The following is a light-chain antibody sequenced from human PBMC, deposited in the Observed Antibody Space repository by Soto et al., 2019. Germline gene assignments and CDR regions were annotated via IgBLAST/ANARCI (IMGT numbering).Light chain of an antibody. CDR2: GAS. CDR1: QSVSSSY. CDR3: QLGYT. J-gene: IGKJ2*01. Sequence: EIVLTQSPGTLSLSPGERATLSCRASQSVSSSYLAWYQQKPGQAPRLLIYGASSRATGITDRFSGSGSRTDVTLTNSRLEAEDFAVYYCQLGYTFGQGTKMEIK. V-gene: IGKV3-20*01.